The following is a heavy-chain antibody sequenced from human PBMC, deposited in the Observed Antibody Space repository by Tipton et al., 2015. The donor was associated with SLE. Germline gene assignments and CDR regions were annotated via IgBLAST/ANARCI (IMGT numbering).Heavy chain of an antibody. D-gene: IGHD4-17*01. CDR1: GHSISNGDYY. Sequence: TLSLTCTVSGHSISNGDYYWSWIRQLPGKGLEWIGYIYLSGLTSYNPSLNNRVSISVDTSNSQFPLKLSSVTAADTAIYYCASVDDTVTTHFEHWGQGTLVTVSS. V-gene: IGHV4-31*03. CDR3: ASVDDTVTTHFEH. CDR2: IYLSGLT. J-gene: IGHJ4*02.